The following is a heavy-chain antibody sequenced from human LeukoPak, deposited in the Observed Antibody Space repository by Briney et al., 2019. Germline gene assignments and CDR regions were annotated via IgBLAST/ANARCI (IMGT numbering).Heavy chain of an antibody. Sequence: ASVKVSCKASGYTFTGYYIHWVRQAPGQGLEWMGWINPNSGDTNYAQKFQGRVTMTRDTSISTAYMELSRLRSDDPDVYYCARGGDSTNFDYWGQGTLVTVSS. D-gene: IGHD4-11*01. CDR3: ARGGDSTNFDY. V-gene: IGHV1-2*02. CDR1: GYTFTGYY. J-gene: IGHJ4*02. CDR2: INPNSGDT.